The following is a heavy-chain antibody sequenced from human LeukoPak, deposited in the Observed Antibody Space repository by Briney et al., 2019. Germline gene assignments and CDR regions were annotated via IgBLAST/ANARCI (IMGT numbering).Heavy chain of an antibody. J-gene: IGHJ4*02. Sequence: GGSLRLSCAASGFTFTTYTMRWVRQAPGKGLEWVSGISYSGASTYYADSVKGRYTIFRDNSKNTLYLQMNSLRAEDTAVYYCAKDKEYQLPGGYFDYWGQGTLVTVSS. CDR3: AKDKEYQLPGGYFDY. D-gene: IGHD2-2*01. V-gene: IGHV3-23*01. CDR2: ISYSGAST. CDR1: GFTFTTYT.